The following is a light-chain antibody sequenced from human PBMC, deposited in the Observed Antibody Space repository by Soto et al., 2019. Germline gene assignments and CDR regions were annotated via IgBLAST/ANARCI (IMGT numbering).Light chain of an antibody. J-gene: IGLJ3*02. V-gene: IGLV2-14*01. CDR1: SSDVGGYNY. CDR2: EVS. Sequence: QSVLTQPASVSGSPGQSITISCTGTSSDVGGYNYVSWYQQHPDKAPKLMIYEVSNRPSGVSDRFSGSRSGNTASLTISGPQAEDESDYYCISYTSSSTWVFGGGTKVTVL. CDR3: ISYTSSSTWV.